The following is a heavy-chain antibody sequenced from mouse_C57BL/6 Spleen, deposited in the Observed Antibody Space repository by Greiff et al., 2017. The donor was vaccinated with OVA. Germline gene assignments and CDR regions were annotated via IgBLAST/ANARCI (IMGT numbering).Heavy chain of an antibody. CDR2: ISDGGSYT. CDR1: GFTFSSYA. V-gene: IGHV5-4*01. J-gene: IGHJ3*01. Sequence: EVMLVESGGGLVKPGGSLKLSCAASGFTFSSYAMSWVRQTPEKRLEWVATISDGGSYTYYPDNVKGRFTISRDNAKNNLYLQMSHLKSEDTAMYYCARDSSGRGFAYWGQGTLVTVSA. D-gene: IGHD4-1*01. CDR3: ARDSSGRGFAY.